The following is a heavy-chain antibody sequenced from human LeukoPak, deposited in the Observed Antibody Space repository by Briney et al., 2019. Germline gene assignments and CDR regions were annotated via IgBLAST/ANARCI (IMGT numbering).Heavy chain of an antibody. J-gene: IGHJ5*02. CDR2: IYYSGST. CDR1: GYSICSGYY. Sequence: SETLSLTCTVSGYSICSGYYWSWIRQPPGKGLEWIGYIYYSGSTNYNPSLKSRVTISVDTSKNQFSLKLSSVTAADTAVYYCARAWAAVAASPHWFDPWGQGTLVTVSS. D-gene: IGHD6-19*01. V-gene: IGHV4-59*01. CDR3: ARAWAAVAASPHWFDP.